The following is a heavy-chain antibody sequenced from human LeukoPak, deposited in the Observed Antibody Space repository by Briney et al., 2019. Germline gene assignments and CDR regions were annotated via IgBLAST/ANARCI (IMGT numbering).Heavy chain of an antibody. CDR1: GFTFSSYA. J-gene: IGHJ5*01. CDR3: ARVPEPIFGVAKVNWFDS. CDR2: ISGSGGST. D-gene: IGHD3-3*01. Sequence: GGSLRLSCAASGFTFSSYAMSWVRQAPGKGLEWVSGISGSGGSTYYADSVKGRFTISRDNSKNTLYLQMNSLRAEDTAVYYCARVPEPIFGVAKVNWFDSWGQGTLVTVSS. V-gene: IGHV3-23*01.